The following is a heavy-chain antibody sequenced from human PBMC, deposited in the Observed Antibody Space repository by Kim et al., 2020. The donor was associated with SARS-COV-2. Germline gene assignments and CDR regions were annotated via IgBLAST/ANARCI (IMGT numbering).Heavy chain of an antibody. CDR1: GFTFSDYY. D-gene: IGHD2-15*01. V-gene: IGHV3-11*06. CDR3: ARVGSGGKDIVEDGAD. CDR2: ISSSSSYT. Sequence: GGSLRLSCAASGFTFSDYYMSWIRQAPGKGLEWVSYISSSSSYTNYADSVKGRFTISRDNAKNSLYLQMNSLRAEDTAVYYCARVGSGGKDIVEDGADWGQGTLVTVSS. J-gene: IGHJ4*02.